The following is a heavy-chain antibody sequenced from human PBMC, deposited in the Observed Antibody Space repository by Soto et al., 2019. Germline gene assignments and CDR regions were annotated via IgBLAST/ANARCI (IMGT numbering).Heavy chain of an antibody. CDR3: AREVITVTTVEDYYYMDV. Sequence: QVQLVQSGAEVKKPGSSVKVSCKASGGTFSSYTISWVRQAPGQGLEWMGRIIPILGIANYSQKFQGRVTITADKSTSTAYMELSSLRSEDTAVYYCAREVITVTTVEDYYYMDVWGKGTTVTVSS. J-gene: IGHJ6*03. CDR2: IIPILGIA. D-gene: IGHD4-4*01. V-gene: IGHV1-69*08. CDR1: GGTFSSYT.